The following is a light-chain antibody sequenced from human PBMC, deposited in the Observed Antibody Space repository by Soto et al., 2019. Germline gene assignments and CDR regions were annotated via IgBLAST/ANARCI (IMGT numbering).Light chain of an antibody. J-gene: IGKJ1*01. V-gene: IGKV1-5*01. CDR2: TAS. CDR3: QEYNNYWT. CDR1: QTISRW. Sequence: DIQMTQSPSTLSASLGDTVTITCRASQTISRWSAWYQQKPGKAPRLLIYTASTLESGVPSRLSASGSGTEFTLTISSLHPDDFATYYCQEYNNYWTCGQGTKVDIK.